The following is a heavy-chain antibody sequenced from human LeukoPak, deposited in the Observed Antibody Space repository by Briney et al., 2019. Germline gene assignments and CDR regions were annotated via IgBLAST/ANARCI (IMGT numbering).Heavy chain of an antibody. V-gene: IGHV1-58*02. CDR2: IVVGSGNT. J-gene: IGHJ6*03. CDR3: AAVPSYSSGGGYYYYYMDV. CDR1: GFTFTSSA. Sequence: GASVKVSCKASGFTFTSSAMQWVRQARGQRLEWIGWIVVGSGNTNYAQEFQERVTITRDMSTSTAYMELSSLRSEDTAVYYCAAVPSYSSGGGYYYYYMDVWGKGTTVTVSS. D-gene: IGHD6-25*01.